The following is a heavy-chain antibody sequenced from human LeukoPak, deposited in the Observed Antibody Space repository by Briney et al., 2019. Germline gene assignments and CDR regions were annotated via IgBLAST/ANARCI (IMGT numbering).Heavy chain of an antibody. CDR3: AYDSGSYLFDY. Sequence: PGGSLRLSCAASGFTFTGYWMSWVRQAPGKGLEWVSAISGSGGSTYYADSVKGRFTISRDNSKNTLYLQMNSLRAEDTAVYYCAYDSGSYLFDYWGQGTLVTVSS. V-gene: IGHV3-23*01. CDR1: GFTFTGYW. J-gene: IGHJ4*02. D-gene: IGHD1-26*01. CDR2: ISGSGGST.